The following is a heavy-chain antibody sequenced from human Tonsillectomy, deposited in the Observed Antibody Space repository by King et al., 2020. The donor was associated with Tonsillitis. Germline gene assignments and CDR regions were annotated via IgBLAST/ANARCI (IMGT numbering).Heavy chain of an antibody. CDR2: IYYSGST. D-gene: IGHD4-11*01. J-gene: IGHJ4*02. CDR3: ARRRLQWVDYFDY. V-gene: IGHV4-61*01. Sequence: QLQESGPGLVKPSETLSLTCTVSGGSVSSGSYYWGWIRQPPGKGLEWIGYIYYSGSTNYNPSLKSRHTISVDTSKNQFSLKLSAVTAADTAVYYCARRRLQWVDYFDYWGQGTLVTVSS. CDR1: GGSVSSGSYY.